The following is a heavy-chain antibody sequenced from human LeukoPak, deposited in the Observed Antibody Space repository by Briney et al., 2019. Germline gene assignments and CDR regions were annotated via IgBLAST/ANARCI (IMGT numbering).Heavy chain of an antibody. CDR1: GFTFSSYA. J-gene: IGHJ4*02. Sequence: GRSLRLSCAASGFTFSSYAMHWVRQAPGKGLEWVAVISYDGSNKYYADSVKGRFTISRDNSKNTLYLHMNSLRAEDTAVYYCARAHSSSSAFDYWGQGTLVTVSS. D-gene: IGHD6-6*01. V-gene: IGHV3-30-3*01. CDR2: ISYDGSNK. CDR3: ARAHSSSSAFDY.